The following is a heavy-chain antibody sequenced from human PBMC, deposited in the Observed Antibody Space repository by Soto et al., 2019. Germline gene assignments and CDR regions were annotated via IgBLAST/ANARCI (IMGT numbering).Heavy chain of an antibody. CDR3: ARDSLRYFDWFIGTNGMDV. Sequence: QVQLVQSGAEVKKPGASVKVSCKASGYTFTSYGISWVRQAPGQGLEWMGWISAYNGNTNYAQKLQGRVTMTTDTSTSTAYMELRSLRSDDTAVYYCARDSLRYFDWFIGTNGMDVWGQGTTVTVSS. CDR1: GYTFTSYG. D-gene: IGHD3-9*01. CDR2: ISAYNGNT. J-gene: IGHJ6*02. V-gene: IGHV1-18*04.